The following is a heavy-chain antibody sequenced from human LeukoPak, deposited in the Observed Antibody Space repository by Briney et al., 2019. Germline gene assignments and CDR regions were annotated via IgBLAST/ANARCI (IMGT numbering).Heavy chain of an antibody. CDR1: GDSVPSNSAA. CDR2: TYYRSKWYN. V-gene: IGHV6-1*01. Sequence: SQTLSLTCAISGDSVPSNSAAWNWIRQSPSRGLEWLGRTYYRSKWYNDYAVSVKSRITINPDTSKNQFSLQLNSVTPEGTAVYYCAREYSSSSYYYYYMDVWGKGTTVTVSS. J-gene: IGHJ6*03. D-gene: IGHD6-6*01. CDR3: AREYSSSSYYYYYMDV.